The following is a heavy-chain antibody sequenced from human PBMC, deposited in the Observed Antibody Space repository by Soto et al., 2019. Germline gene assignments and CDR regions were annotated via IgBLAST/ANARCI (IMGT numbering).Heavy chain of an antibody. CDR2: IIPIFSTE. CDR3: ARDGGVYDYSPFDY. V-gene: IGHV1-69*12. Sequence: QVQLVQSGAEVKKPGSSVKVSCKASGGTFSSYAISWVRQAPGQGLEWMGGIIPIFSTEDYAQKFQGRVTITADESTSTVYMELSSLRSEETAVYYCARDGGVYDYSPFDYWGQGTLVTVSS. J-gene: IGHJ4*02. CDR1: GGTFSSYA. D-gene: IGHD4-4*01.